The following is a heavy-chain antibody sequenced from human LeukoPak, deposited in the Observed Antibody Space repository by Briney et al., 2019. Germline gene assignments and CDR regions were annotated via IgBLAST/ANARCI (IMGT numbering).Heavy chain of an antibody. CDR1: GGSISSYY. J-gene: IGHJ4*02. V-gene: IGHV4-59*08. CDR2: IYYSGST. D-gene: IGHD6-6*01. CDR3: AGHQLEYSSSSIPFDY. Sequence: PSETLSLTCTVSGGSISSYYWSWIRQPPGKGLEWIGYIYYSGSTNYNPSLKSRVTISVDTSKNQFSLKLSSVTAADTAVYYCAGHQLEYSSSSIPFDYWGQGTLVTVSS.